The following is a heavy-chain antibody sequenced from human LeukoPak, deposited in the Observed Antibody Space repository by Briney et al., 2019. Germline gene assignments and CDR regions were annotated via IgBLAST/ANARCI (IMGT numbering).Heavy chain of an antibody. CDR3: AKDGQEYSSSWYGSYYYGMDV. Sequence: GGSLRLSCAASGFTFDDYAMHWVRHAPGKGLEWVSLLSWDGGSTYYADSVKGRFTISRDNSKNSLYLQMNSLRAEDTALYYCAKDGQEYSSSWYGSYYYGMDVWGKGTTVTVSS. J-gene: IGHJ6*04. V-gene: IGHV3-43D*04. CDR2: LSWDGGST. D-gene: IGHD6-13*01. CDR1: GFTFDDYA.